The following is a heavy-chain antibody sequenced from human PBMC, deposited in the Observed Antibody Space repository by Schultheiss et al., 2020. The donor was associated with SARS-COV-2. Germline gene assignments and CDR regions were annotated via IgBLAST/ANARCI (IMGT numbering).Heavy chain of an antibody. CDR1: GGSFSGYY. CDR2: IYYSGST. V-gene: IGHV4-34*09. D-gene: IGHD6-19*01. CDR3: ARDRGYSSGWYPDY. J-gene: IGHJ4*02. Sequence: SETLSLTCAVYGGSFSGYYWSWIRQPPGKGLEWIGYIYYSGSTYYNPSLKSRVTISVDTSKNQFSLKLSSVTAADTAVYYCARDRGYSSGWYPDYWGQGTLVTVSS.